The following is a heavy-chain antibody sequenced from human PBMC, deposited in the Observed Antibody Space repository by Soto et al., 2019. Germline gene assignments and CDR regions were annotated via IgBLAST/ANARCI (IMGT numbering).Heavy chain of an antibody. CDR3: VRGSSDYIWGSYRSSAFDI. CDR1: GDSVSSNSAA. D-gene: IGHD3-16*02. J-gene: IGHJ3*02. Sequence: SQTLSLTCAISGDSVSSNSAAWNWIRQSPSRGLEWLGRTYYRSKWYNDYAVSVKSRITINPDTSKNQFSLQLNSVTPEDTAVYYCVRGSSDYIWGSYRSSAFDIWGQGTMVTVSS. CDR2: TYYRSKWYN. V-gene: IGHV6-1*01.